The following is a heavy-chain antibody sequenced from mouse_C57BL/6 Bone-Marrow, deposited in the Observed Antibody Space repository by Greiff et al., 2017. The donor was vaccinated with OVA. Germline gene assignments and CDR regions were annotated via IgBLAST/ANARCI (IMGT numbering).Heavy chain of an antibody. Sequence: QVQLQQPGAELVMPGASVKLSCKASGYTFTSYWMHWVKQRPGQGLEWIGEIDPSDSYTNYNQKFKGKSTLTVDKSSSKAYMQLSSLTSEESAVYYCARSGYYDSGYYFDYWGQGTTLTVSS. CDR1: GYTFTSYW. CDR3: ARSGYYDSGYYFDY. V-gene: IGHV1-69*01. CDR2: IDPSDSYT. J-gene: IGHJ2*01. D-gene: IGHD1-1*01.